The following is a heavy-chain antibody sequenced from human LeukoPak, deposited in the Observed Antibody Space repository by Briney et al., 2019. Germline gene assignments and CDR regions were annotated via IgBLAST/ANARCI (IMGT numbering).Heavy chain of an antibody. V-gene: IGHV4-39*01. CDR1: GGSFSSSIYY. CDR2: FHDSGTT. CDR3: ARHGVQYNWSPSE. J-gene: IGHJ4*02. Sequence: SETLSLTCTVSGGSFSSSIYYWAWIRQPPGKGLEWIGSFHDSGTTYYNASLKSRVTISADTSKIQFSLKLSSVTAADTALYYCARHGVQYNWSPSEWGQGTLVTVSS. D-gene: IGHD1-20*01.